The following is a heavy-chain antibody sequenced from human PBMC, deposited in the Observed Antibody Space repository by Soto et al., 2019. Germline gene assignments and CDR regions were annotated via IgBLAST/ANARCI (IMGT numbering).Heavy chain of an antibody. Sequence: GESLKISCKGSGYTFTSYWIAWVRQLPGKGLEWLGSVYPGDSDRRDNPTFQSHVTMSVDKSSNTVYLQWSSLNASDTAMYYCARGGNQLEYWGQGVLVTVSS. J-gene: IGHJ4*02. CDR3: ARGGNQLEY. CDR1: GYTFTSYW. CDR2: VYPGDSDR. V-gene: IGHV5-51*01. D-gene: IGHD6-25*01.